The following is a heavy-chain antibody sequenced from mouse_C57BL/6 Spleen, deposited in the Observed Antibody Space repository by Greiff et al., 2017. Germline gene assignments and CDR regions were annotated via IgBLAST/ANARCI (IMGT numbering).Heavy chain of an antibody. V-gene: IGHV1-69*01. CDR3: ARGGYSWFAY. Sequence: VQLQQPGAELVMPGASVKLSCKASGYTFTSYWMHWVKQRPGQGLEWIGEIDPSDSYTNYNQKFKGKSTLTVDKSSSTADMQLSSLTSEDSAVYYCARGGYSWFAYWGQGTLVTVSA. CDR2: IDPSDSYT. J-gene: IGHJ3*01. D-gene: IGHD2-3*01. CDR1: GYTFTSYW.